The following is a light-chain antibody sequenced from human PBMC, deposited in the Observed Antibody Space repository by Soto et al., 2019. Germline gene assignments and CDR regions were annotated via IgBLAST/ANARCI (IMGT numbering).Light chain of an antibody. V-gene: IGKV4-1*01. Sequence: DIVMTQSPDSLAVSLGERATINCKSSQSVLYSSNNKNYLAWYQQKPGQPPKLLIYWASTRESGVPDRFSGSGSGTDFTLTISSLQAEDVAVYYCQQYYSGPSFGPGTKVDIK. CDR3: QQYYSGPS. CDR1: QSVLYSSNNKNY. J-gene: IGKJ3*01. CDR2: WAS.